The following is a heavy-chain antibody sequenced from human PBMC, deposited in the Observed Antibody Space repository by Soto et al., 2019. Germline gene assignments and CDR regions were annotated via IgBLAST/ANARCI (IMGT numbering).Heavy chain of an antibody. D-gene: IGHD3-9*01. CDR2: ISYDGSNK. J-gene: IGHJ6*02. CDR3: AKDNNILTGYSFYYGMDV. CDR1: GFTFSSYG. Sequence: QVQLVESGGGVVQPGRSLRLSCAASGFTFSSYGMHWVRQAPGKGLEWVAVISYDGSNKYYADSVKGRFTISRDNSKNTLYLQMNSLRAEDTAVYYCAKDNNILTGYSFYYGMDVWGQGTTVTVSS. V-gene: IGHV3-30*18.